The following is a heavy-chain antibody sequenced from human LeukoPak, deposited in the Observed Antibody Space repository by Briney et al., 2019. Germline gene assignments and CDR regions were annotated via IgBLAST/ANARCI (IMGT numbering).Heavy chain of an antibody. CDR1: GYTFTGYY. D-gene: IGHD3-10*01. V-gene: IGHV1-2*02. Sequence: ASVKVSCKASGYTFTGYYMHWVRQAPGQGLEWMGWINPNSGGTNYAQKFQGRVTMTRDTSISTAYMELSRLRSDDTAVYYCARDRYGSGNVLVYWGQGTLVTVSS. CDR2: INPNSGGT. CDR3: ARDRYGSGNVLVY. J-gene: IGHJ4*02.